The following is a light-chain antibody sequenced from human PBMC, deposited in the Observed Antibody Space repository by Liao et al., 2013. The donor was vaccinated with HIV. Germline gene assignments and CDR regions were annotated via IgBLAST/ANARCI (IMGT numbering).Light chain of an antibody. Sequence: SYELTQPPSVSVFPGQTAIITCSGDNLGEKYTCWYQQRPGRSPLLVIFQDKKRPSGISDRFSGSNSGNTATLTISGTQAVDEADYYCLTWDNNHYVFGPGTKVT. CDR3: LTWDNNHYV. CDR1: NLGEKY. J-gene: IGLJ1*01. V-gene: IGLV3-1*01. CDR2: QDK.